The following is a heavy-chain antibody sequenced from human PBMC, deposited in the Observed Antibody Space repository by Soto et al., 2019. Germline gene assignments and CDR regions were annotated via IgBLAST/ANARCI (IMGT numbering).Heavy chain of an antibody. CDR3: ARSLNWNYSWFAP. D-gene: IGHD1-7*01. J-gene: IGHJ5*02. V-gene: IGHV4-59*01. Sequence: SETLSLTCTVSGGSISSYYWSWIRQPPGKGLEWIGYIYYSGSTNYNPSLKSRVTISVDTSKNQFSLKLSSVTAADTAVYYCARSLNWNYSWFAPWGQGTLVPVSS. CDR1: GGSISSYY. CDR2: IYYSGST.